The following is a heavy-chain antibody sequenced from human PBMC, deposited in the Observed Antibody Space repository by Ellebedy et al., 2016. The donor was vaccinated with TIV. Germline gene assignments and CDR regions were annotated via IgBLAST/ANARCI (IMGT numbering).Heavy chain of an antibody. CDR1: GGSMSDYY. CDR3: ARDYESRSGTASYYGMDV. V-gene: IGHV4-59*01. D-gene: IGHD3-3*01. CDR2: VYYSGTT. Sequence: SETLSLXCTVSGGSMSDYYWSWVRQSPGRRLEWIGSVYYSGTTNYNPSLTSRVTISVDRSKNQFSLKLISVTAADTAVYYCARDYESRSGTASYYGMDVWGQGTTVTVSS. J-gene: IGHJ6*02.